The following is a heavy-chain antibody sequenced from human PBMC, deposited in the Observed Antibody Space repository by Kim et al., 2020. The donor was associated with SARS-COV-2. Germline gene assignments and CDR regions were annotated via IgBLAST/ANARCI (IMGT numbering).Heavy chain of an antibody. V-gene: IGHV3-30*18. D-gene: IGHD3-9*01. CDR2: ISYDGSNK. J-gene: IGHJ5*02. CDR1: GFTFSSYG. Sequence: GGSLRLSCAASGFTFSSYGMHWVRQAPGKGLEWVAVISYDGSNKYYADSVKGRFTISRDNSKNTLYLQMNSLRAEDTAVYYCAKDKYYDILTGYPAFDPWGQGTLVTVSS. CDR3: AKDKYYDILTGYPAFDP.